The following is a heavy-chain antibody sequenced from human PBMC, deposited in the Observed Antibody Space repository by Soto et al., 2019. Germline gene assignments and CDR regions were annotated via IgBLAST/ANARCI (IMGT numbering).Heavy chain of an antibody. V-gene: IGHV3-23*01. CDR2: VTGRGEST. J-gene: IGHJ4*02. D-gene: IGHD3-22*01. CDR3: AKVGDPTPYYFHFNY. CDR1: GFTFSRYA. Sequence: TGGSLRLSCEVSGFTFSRYAMSWVRQAPGKGLEWVSAVTGRGESTFYADSVKGRFTISRDNSKNSLYLQMNGLRDEDTAMYYCAKVGDPTPYYFHFNYWGQGTQVTVSS.